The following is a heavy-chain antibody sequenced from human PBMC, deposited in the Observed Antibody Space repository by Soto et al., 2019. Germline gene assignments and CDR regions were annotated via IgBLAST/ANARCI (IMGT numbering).Heavy chain of an antibody. CDR3: AKVETYCSSTTCYYFDY. Sequence: EVHLLESGGGLVQPGGSLRLSCAASGFTFSIYGVSWVRQAPGKGLEWVSLISDSGGSTYYADSVKGRFTISRDNSKNTLYLQMNSLRADDTSIYYCAKVETYCSSTTCYYFDYWGQGTLVTVSS. J-gene: IGHJ4*02. D-gene: IGHD2-2*01. CDR2: ISDSGGST. V-gene: IGHV3-23*01. CDR1: GFTFSIYG.